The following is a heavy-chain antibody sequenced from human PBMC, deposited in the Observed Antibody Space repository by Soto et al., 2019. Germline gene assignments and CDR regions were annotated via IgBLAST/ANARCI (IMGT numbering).Heavy chain of an antibody. V-gene: IGHV4-4*02. D-gene: IGHD2-2*01. J-gene: IGHJ5*02. CDR2: IYHSGSP. CDR3: ARRVPAAPNWFDP. CDR1: GGSISSGTW. Sequence: PSETLSLTCAVPGGSISSGTWWSWVRQPPGRGLEWIGEIYHSGSPNYNPSLKSRVTMSVDKSKNLFSLRLSSVTAADSALYYCARRVPAAPNWFDPWGQGTLVTVSS.